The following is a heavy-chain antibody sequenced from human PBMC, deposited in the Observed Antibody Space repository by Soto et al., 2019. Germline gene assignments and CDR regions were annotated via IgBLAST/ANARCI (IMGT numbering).Heavy chain of an antibody. CDR1: VFTFRSYI. CDR2: ISSSSSTI. J-gene: IGHJ5*02. Sequence: VXLFCAASVFTFRSYIMNWVRQAPWKGLEWVSYISSSSSTIYYADSVKGRFTISRDNAKNSLYLQMNSLRDEDTAVYYCARSTDPDAWGQGTLVTVSS. V-gene: IGHV3-48*02. CDR3: ARSTDPDA.